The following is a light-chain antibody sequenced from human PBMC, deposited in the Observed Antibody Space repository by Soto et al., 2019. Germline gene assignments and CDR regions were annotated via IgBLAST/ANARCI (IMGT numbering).Light chain of an antibody. CDR3: RHYNSYPWT. V-gene: IGKV1-5*03. J-gene: IGKJ1*01. Sequence: DIQMTQSPSTLSASVGDRVTITCRASQSISGWLAWYQQKPGKAPKLLIYKASSLESGVPSRFSGSGSGKEFILTISSLQPDDFATYYCRHYNSYPWTLAQGSKV. CDR2: KAS. CDR1: QSISGW.